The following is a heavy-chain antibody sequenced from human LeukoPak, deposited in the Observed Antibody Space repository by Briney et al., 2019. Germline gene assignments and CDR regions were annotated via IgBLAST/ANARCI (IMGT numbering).Heavy chain of an antibody. CDR2: IYSGGST. J-gene: IGHJ4*02. CDR3: AKVAVAGSFDY. V-gene: IGHV3-53*05. CDR1: GFTVSSNY. Sequence: GGSLRLSCAASGFTVSSNYMSWVRQAPGKGLEWVSVIYSGGSTYYADSVKGRFTISRDNSKNTLYLQMNSLRAEDTAVYYCAKVAVAGSFDYWGQGTLVTVSS. D-gene: IGHD6-19*01.